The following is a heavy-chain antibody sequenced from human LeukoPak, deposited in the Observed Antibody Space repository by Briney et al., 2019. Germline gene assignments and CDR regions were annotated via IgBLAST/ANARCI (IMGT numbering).Heavy chain of an antibody. Sequence: ASVKVSCKASGYTFIGYYMHWVRQAPGQGPEWMGWINPNSGSTNYAQKFQGRVTMTRDTSSSTAYMELSRLRVDDTAVYYCVRDDYVWGSSRINWFDSWGQGTLVTVSS. D-gene: IGHD3-16*01. CDR2: INPNSGST. J-gene: IGHJ5*01. CDR3: VRDDYVWGSSRINWFDS. CDR1: GYTFIGYY. V-gene: IGHV1-2*02.